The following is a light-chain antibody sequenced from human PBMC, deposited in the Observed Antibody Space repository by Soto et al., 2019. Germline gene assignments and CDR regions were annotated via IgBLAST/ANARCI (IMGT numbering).Light chain of an antibody. V-gene: IGKV3-11*01. J-gene: IGKJ5*01. CDR2: DAS. CDR1: PSGRIY. CDR3: QQRSNSPPWIT. Sequence: EVGFTQSPATLSLSPGERSTLSYRPSPSGRIYLAWYQQKPGQAPRLLIYDASNRATGIPAKFSGSRSGTDFTLPISSLEPEDSAVYYCQQRSNSPPWITFGQG.